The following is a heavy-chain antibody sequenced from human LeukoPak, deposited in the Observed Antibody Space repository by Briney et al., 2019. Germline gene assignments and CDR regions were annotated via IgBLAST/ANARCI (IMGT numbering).Heavy chain of an antibody. D-gene: IGHD3-10*01. V-gene: IGHV4-59*01. CDR2: IYYSGST. Sequence: PAEPLTLTCTACAGSIRSYYWSWLRQPPSKRLEWIGYIYYSGSTNYNPSLKSRVTISVDTSKNQFSLKLSSVTAADTAVYYCARVLDGSGIGYWGQGPLATVSS. CDR3: ARVLDGSGIGY. CDR1: AGSIRSYY. J-gene: IGHJ4*02.